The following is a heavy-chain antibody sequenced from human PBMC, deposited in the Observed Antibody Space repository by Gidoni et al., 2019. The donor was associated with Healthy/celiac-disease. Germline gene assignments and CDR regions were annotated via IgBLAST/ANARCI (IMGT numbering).Heavy chain of an antibody. Sequence: QVQLVQSGAEGKKPGSSVKVACKAAGGTFRSYAISWVRQAPGQGLEWMGGIIPIFGTATYAQKFQGRVTITADESTSTAYMELSSLRSEDTAVYYCARVSDYSNYDHLPNTDYWGQGTLVTVSS. CDR3: ARVSDYSNYDHLPNTDY. J-gene: IGHJ4*02. CDR1: GGTFRSYA. D-gene: IGHD4-4*01. V-gene: IGHV1-69*01. CDR2: IIPIFGTA.